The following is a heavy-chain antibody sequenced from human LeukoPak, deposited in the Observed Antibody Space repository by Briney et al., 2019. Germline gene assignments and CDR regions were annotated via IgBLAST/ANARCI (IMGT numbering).Heavy chain of an antibody. CDR1: GGSIKNYY. Sequence: PSETLSFTCTVYGGSIKNYYWTWIRQPPGKGLEWIGYIHDSGSTNYNPSLKSRVTISVDASKNLFSLKLNSVTAADTAVYYCARDYAEGWELRRSYFDYWGQGALVTVSS. CDR3: ARDYAEGWELRRSYFDY. V-gene: IGHV4-59*01. J-gene: IGHJ4*02. D-gene: IGHD1-26*01. CDR2: IHDSGST.